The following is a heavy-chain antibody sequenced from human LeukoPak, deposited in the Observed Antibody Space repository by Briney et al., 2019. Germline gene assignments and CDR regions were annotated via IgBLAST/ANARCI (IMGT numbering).Heavy chain of an antibody. CDR2: INHSGST. Sequence: SETLSLTCAFYGGSFSGYYWSWIRQPPGKGLEWIGEINHSGSTNYNPSLKSRVTISVDTSKNQFSLKLSSVTAADTAVYYCARWGSTVTTLPYYYYGMDVWGQGTTVTVSS. CDR3: ARWGSTVTTLPYYYYGMDV. J-gene: IGHJ6*02. D-gene: IGHD4-17*01. CDR1: GGSFSGYY. V-gene: IGHV4-34*01.